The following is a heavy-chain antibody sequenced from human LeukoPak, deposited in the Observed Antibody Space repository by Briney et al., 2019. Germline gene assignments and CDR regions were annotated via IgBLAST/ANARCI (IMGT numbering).Heavy chain of an antibody. Sequence: PGGSLRLSCAASGFTVGSNEMSWVRQAPGKGLEWVSSISGGSTYYADSRKGRFTISRDNSKNTLHLQMNSLRAEDTAVYYCARGSWELLDSDFDYWGQGTLVTVSS. J-gene: IGHJ4*02. CDR3: ARGSWELLDSDFDY. V-gene: IGHV3-38-3*01. CDR2: ISGGST. CDR1: GFTVGSNE. D-gene: IGHD1-26*01.